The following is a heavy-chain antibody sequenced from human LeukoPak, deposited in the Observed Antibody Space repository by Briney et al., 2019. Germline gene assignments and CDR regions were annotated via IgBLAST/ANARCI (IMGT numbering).Heavy chain of an antibody. J-gene: IGHJ6*02. V-gene: IGHV3-48*01. D-gene: IGHD2-21*01. Sequence: GGSLRLSCAASGFTFSNYGLNWVRQAPGKGLEWVSHTSSSGSAKYYADSVKGRFTISRDNAKNSLYLQMNSLRAEDTAVYYCAKHLHSYYYGLDVWGQGTTVTVSS. CDR2: TSSSGSAK. CDR3: AKHLHSYYYGLDV. CDR1: GFTFSNYG.